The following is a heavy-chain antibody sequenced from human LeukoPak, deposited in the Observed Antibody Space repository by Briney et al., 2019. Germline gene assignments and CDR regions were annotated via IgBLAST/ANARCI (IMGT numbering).Heavy chain of an antibody. CDR3: ARGGGLLWFGELLFNWFDP. D-gene: IGHD3-10*01. CDR2: IIPIFGTA. V-gene: IGHV1-69*01. CDR1: GGTFSSYA. J-gene: IGHJ5*02. Sequence: SVKVSCKASGGTFSSYAISWVRQAPGQGLEWMGGIIPIFGTANYAQKFQGRVTITADESTSTAYMELSSLRSEDTAVYYCARGGGLLWFGELLFNWFDPWGQGTLVTVSS.